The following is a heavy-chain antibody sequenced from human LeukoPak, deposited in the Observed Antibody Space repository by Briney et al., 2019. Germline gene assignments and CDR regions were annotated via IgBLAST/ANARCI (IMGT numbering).Heavy chain of an antibody. CDR3: ARGPSTGAFDI. J-gene: IGHJ3*02. V-gene: IGHV3-30*04. Sequence: GGSLRLSCAGSGFTFSSYAIHWLRQAPGKGLEWVTFISHDGRNQYYADSAKGRFTISRDNTMNTLYLQMNSLRAEDTAVYYCARGPSTGAFDIWAKGQWSPSLQ. CDR2: ISHDGRNQ. CDR1: GFTFSSYA. D-gene: IGHD7-27*01.